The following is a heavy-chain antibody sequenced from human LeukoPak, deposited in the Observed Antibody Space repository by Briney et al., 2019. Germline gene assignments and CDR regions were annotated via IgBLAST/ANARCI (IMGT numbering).Heavy chain of an antibody. V-gene: IGHV4-39*07. J-gene: IGHJ4*02. CDR1: GDSISTNYY. Sequence: SETLSLTCTVSGDSISTNYYWAWIRQPPGKGLEWIGSIYYSGSTYYNPSLKSRVTISVDTSKNQFSLKLSSVTAADTAVYYCARDSAVTMIPFDYWGQGTLVTVSS. D-gene: IGHD3-22*01. CDR2: IYYSGST. CDR3: ARDSAVTMIPFDY.